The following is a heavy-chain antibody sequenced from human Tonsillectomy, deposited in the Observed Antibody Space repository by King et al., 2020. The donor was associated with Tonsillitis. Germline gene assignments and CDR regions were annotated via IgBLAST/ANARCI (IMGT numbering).Heavy chain of an antibody. D-gene: IGHD5-12*01. Sequence: VQLVESGAEVKKPGSSVKVSCKASGGTFSTYGISWVRQAPGQGLEWMGRIIPILGIANYAQKLQGRVTITADKSTSTAYMELSSLRSEDTAVYYCARDGIEWRATTYYSYGMDVWGQGTTVTVSS. CDR2: IIPILGIA. CDR3: ARDGIEWRATTYYSYGMDV. J-gene: IGHJ6*02. V-gene: IGHV1-69*09. CDR1: GGTFSTYG.